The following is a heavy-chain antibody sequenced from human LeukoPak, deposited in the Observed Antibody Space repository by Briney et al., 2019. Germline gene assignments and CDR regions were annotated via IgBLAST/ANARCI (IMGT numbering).Heavy chain of an antibody. CDR3: AKGTVGAKY. J-gene: IGHJ4*02. V-gene: IGHV3-48*04. Sequence: GGSLRLSCATSGFTFSSYTMNWVRQSPGKGLEWISYISSGATTTYYADSVKGRFTISRDNAKNSLYLQMNSLRVDDTAVYYCAKGTVGAKYWGQGTLVIVSS. D-gene: IGHD1-26*01. CDR1: GFTFSSYT. CDR2: ISSGATTT.